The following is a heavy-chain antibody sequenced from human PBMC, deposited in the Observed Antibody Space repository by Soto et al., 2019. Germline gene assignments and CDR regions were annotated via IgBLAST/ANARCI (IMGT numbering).Heavy chain of an antibody. CDR1: GDSISSDNW. Sequence: QVQLQESGPGLVKPLGTLSLTCAVSGDSISSDNWWSWVRQPPGKGLEWIGEIFHTGSTNYNPSLKSRVTISVDKSKNQFSLRLSSVTAADTAVYFCARGAGNAPLALDYRGQGALVTVSS. CDR3: ARGAGNAPLALDY. CDR2: IFHTGST. D-gene: IGHD6-13*01. V-gene: IGHV4-4*02. J-gene: IGHJ4*02.